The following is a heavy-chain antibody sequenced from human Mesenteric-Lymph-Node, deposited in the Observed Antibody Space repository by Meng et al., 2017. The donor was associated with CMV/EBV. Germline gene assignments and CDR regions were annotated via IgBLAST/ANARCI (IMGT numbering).Heavy chain of an antibody. D-gene: IGHD3-16*02. CDR2: INEDGSDK. CDR3: ARDSFRFFDY. CDR1: GFTFSGSW. V-gene: IGHV3-7*01. J-gene: IGHJ4*02. Sequence: GGSLRLSCAASGFTFSGSWMGWVRQAPGKGLEWVADINEDGSDKYYLDSVKGRFTISRDNAKKSLFLQMNSLRGEDTAVYYCARDSFRFFDYWGQGAPVTVSS.